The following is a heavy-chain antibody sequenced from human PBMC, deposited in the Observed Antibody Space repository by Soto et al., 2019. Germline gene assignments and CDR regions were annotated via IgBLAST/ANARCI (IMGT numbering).Heavy chain of an antibody. J-gene: IGHJ4*02. D-gene: IGHD6-6*01. CDR3: ARRQLGLRIDY. CDR1: GGSISSSSYY. V-gene: IGHV4-39*01. CDR2: IYYRGST. Sequence: QLQLQESGPGLVKPSETLSLTCTVSGGSISSSSYYWGWIRQPPGKGLEWIGSIYYRGSTYYNPSLKSRVTISVDSSKNLFSRKLCSVTAADTAVYYCARRQLGLRIDYWGQGTLVTVSS.